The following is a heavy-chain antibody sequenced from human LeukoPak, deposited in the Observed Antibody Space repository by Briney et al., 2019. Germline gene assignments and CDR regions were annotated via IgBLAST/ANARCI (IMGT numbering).Heavy chain of an antibody. Sequence: GGSLRLSCAASGFTITGHTMTWVRQAPGKGLEWVSAISGSGGSTYYADSVKGRFTISRDNSKNTLYLQMNSLRAEDTAMYYCARSFSPNYYDLLDYWGQGTLVTVSS. CDR3: ARSFSPNYYDLLDY. D-gene: IGHD3-22*01. J-gene: IGHJ4*02. V-gene: IGHV3-23*01. CDR1: GFTITGHT. CDR2: ISGSGGST.